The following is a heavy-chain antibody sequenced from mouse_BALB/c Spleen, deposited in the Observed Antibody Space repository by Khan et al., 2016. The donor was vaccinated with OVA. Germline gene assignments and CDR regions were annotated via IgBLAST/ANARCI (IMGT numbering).Heavy chain of an antibody. V-gene: IGHV1-4*01. J-gene: IGHJ3*01. D-gene: IGHD2-14*01. CDR3: VREGAYHRSDGWCAY. CDR1: GYTFTSYT. CDR2: INPSNDYT. Sequence: QVQLQQSRAELARPGASVKMSCKASGYTFTSYTIHWVRQRPGQAPEWIGHINPSNDYTNYNQNFKDKATLIVDKSSTTAYMQLSSLTSGEAAVYYGVREGAYHRSDGWCAYWGQGTLVTGSA.